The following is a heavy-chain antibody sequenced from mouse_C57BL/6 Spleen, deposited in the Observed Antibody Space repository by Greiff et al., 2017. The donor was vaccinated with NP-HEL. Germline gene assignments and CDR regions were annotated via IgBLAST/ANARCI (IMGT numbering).Heavy chain of an antibody. Sequence: VQLQESGPGLVKPSQSLSLTCSVTGYSITSRYYWHWIRQFTGNKLEWMGYIGYDGSNNYNPSLKNRIPITRDTSKNHYFLKLNSVTTEDTATYYCASEGDYDVEAMDYWGQGTSVTVSS. V-gene: IGHV3-6*01. J-gene: IGHJ4*01. CDR3: ASEGDYDVEAMDY. CDR1: GYSITSRYY. CDR2: IGYDGSN. D-gene: IGHD2-4*01.